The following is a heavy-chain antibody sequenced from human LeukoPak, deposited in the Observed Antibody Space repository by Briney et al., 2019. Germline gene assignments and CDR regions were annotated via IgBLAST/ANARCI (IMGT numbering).Heavy chain of an antibody. J-gene: IGHJ5*02. D-gene: IGHD5-18*01. CDR2: IIPIFGPA. CDR3: ARGVVDTAMANWFDP. Sequence: SVKVSCKASGGTFSSYAISWVRQAPGQGLEWKGGIIPIFGPANYAQKFQGRVTITTDESTSTAYMELSSLRSEDTAVYYCARGVVDTAMANWFDPWGQGTLVTVSS. CDR1: GGTFSSYA. V-gene: IGHV1-69*05.